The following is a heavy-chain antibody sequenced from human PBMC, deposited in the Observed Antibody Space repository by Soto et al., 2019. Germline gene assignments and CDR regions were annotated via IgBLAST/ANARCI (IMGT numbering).Heavy chain of an antibody. CDR1: GYDFTTYG. J-gene: IGHJ4*02. CDR3: ARGRYGDY. CDR2: ISAHNGNT. Sequence: QVHLVQSGAEVKNPGASVKVSCKGSGYDFTTYGITWVRQAPGQGLEWMAWISAHNGNTNYAPNRPGRVTVTRDTSTSTAYIELRSLRSDDTAVYYCARGRYGDYWGQGALVTVSS. V-gene: IGHV1-18*01. D-gene: IGHD1-1*01.